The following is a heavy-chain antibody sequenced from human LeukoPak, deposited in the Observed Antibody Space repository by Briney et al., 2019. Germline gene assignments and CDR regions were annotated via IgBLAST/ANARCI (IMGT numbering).Heavy chain of an antibody. Sequence: GGSLRLSCAASGFTFSIYSINWVRQAPGKGLEWVSSISSSSSYIYYADSVKGRFTISRDNAKNSLYLHMNSLRAEDTAVYFCARELTVGTPPAWGQGTLVTVSS. CDR3: ARELTVGTPPA. CDR1: GFTFSIYS. V-gene: IGHV3-21*01. CDR2: ISSSSSYI. D-gene: IGHD1-26*01. J-gene: IGHJ4*02.